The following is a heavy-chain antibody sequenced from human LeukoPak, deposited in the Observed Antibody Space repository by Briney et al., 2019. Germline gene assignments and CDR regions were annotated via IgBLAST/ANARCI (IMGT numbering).Heavy chain of an antibody. J-gene: IGHJ4*02. CDR2: VYRSGST. V-gene: IGHV4-38-2*02. CDR1: GYPISSGYH. Sequence: SETLSLTCVVSGYPISSGYHWGWIRQPPGEGLEWIGSVYRSGSTYYNPSLKSRATISVDTSKNQISLKVRAVTAADTAVYYCARENWVFDYWGQGILVTVSS. CDR3: ARENWVFDY. D-gene: IGHD7-27*01.